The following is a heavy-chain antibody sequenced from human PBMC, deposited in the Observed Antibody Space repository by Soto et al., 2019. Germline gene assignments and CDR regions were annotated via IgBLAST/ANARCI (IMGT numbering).Heavy chain of an antibody. V-gene: IGHV4-34*01. J-gene: IGHJ4*02. D-gene: IGHD6-13*01. CDR2: INHSGST. CDR1: GGSFSGYY. Sequence: SETLSLTCAVYGGSFSGYYWSWIRQPLGKGLEWIGEINHSGSTNYNPSHKSRVTISVDTSKNQFSLKLSSVTAADTAVYYCERAGCSDIAAAGTNFYYWGQGTLVTVSS. CDR3: ERAGCSDIAAAGTNFYY.